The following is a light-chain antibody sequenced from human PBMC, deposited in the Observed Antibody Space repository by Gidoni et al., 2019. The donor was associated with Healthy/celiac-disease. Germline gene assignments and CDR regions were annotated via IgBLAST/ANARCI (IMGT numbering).Light chain of an antibody. CDR2: GAS. V-gene: IGKV3D-15*01. J-gene: IGKJ1*01. Sequence: DIVMTQSPATLSVSPGERATLSCRASQSVSSNLAWYQQKPGQAPRLLIYGASTRATGIPARFSGSGSGTEFTLTISSLQSEDFAVYYCQQYNNWPSSVGQGTKVEIK. CDR3: QQYNNWPSS. CDR1: QSVSSN.